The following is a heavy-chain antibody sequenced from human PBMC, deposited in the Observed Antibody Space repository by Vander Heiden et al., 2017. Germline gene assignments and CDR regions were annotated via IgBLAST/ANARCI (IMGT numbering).Heavy chain of an antibody. D-gene: IGHD6-19*01. Sequence: EVQLVESGGGLVQPGGSLRLSCAASGLTFRHCWMSWVRQAPGKGLEWVAKIKQDGSEGHYVDSVKGRLTISRDNGKNSLYLQMNSLRAEDTAVYYCARTLLVAGIFFDYWGQGTLVTVSS. CDR3: ARTLLVAGIFFDY. J-gene: IGHJ4*02. CDR1: GLTFRHCW. V-gene: IGHV3-7*03. CDR2: IKQDGSEG.